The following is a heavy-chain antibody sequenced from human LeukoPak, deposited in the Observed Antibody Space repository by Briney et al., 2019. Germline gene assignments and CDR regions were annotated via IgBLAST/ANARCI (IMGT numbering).Heavy chain of an antibody. V-gene: IGHV3-23*01. CDR3: AKEVLPPLYYGMDV. J-gene: IGHJ6*02. CDR2: ISGSGGST. Sequence: GGSLRLSCAASGFTFSSYAMSRVRQAPGKGLEWVSAISGSGGSTYYADSVKGRFTISRDNSKNTLYLQMNSLRAEDTAVYYCAKEVLPPLYYGMDVWGQGTTVTVSS. CDR1: GFTFSSYA.